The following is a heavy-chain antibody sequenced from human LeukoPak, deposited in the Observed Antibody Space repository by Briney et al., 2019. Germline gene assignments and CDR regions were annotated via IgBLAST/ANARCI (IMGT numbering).Heavy chain of an antibody. CDR3: ARDRSVGTMIPFDF. V-gene: IGHV4-39*07. J-gene: IGHJ4*02. D-gene: IGHD3-22*01. CDR1: GGSISSSYYY. CDR2: MYYSGGS. Sequence: SETLSLTCTVSGGSISSSYYYWGWIRQLPGKGLEWIGSMYYSGGSYYNPSLKSRVTMSVDTSKNQFSLRLSSVTAADTAVYYCARDRSVGTMIPFDFWGQGTLVTVSS.